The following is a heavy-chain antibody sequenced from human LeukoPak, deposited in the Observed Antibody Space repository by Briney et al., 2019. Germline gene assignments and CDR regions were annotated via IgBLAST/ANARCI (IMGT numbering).Heavy chain of an antibody. CDR1: GGSISSGDYY. D-gene: IGHD6-19*01. J-gene: IGHJ5*02. Sequence: SETLSLTXTVSGGSISSGDYYWSWIRQPPGKGLEWIGYIYYSGSTYYNPSLKSRVTISVDTSKNQFSLKLSSVTAADTAVYYCARVLAVADQNWFDPWGQGTLVTVSS. CDR2: IYYSGST. CDR3: ARVLAVADQNWFDP. V-gene: IGHV4-30-4*08.